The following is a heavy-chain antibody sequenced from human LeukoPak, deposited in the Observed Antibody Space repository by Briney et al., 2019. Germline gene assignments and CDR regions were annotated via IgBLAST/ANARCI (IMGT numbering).Heavy chain of an antibody. D-gene: IGHD6-13*01. V-gene: IGHV3-23*01. J-gene: IGHJ4*02. CDR2: ISGSGDKK. Sequence: GGSLRLSCAASGFTFSSYAMNWARQAPGKGLECLSSISGSGDKKYYEDSVKGRFTISRDKSKNTLYLQMNSLRAEDTAVYYCAKGVSSSWYEMVFSDWGEGTLVTVSS. CDR3: AKGVSSSWYEMVFSD. CDR1: GFTFSSYA.